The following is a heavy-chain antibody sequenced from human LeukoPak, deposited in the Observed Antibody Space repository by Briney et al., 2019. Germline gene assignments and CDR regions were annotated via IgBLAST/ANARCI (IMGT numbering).Heavy chain of an antibody. CDR2: IYYSGST. V-gene: IGHV4-59*11. Sequence: KPSETLSLTCTVSGGSISSHYWSWIRQPPGKGLEWIGYIYYSGSTNYNPSLKSRVTISVDTSKNQFSLKLSSVTAADTAVYYCARDALGYCSSTSCQEDYWGQGTLVTVSS. J-gene: IGHJ4*02. CDR1: GGSISSHY. CDR3: ARDALGYCSSTSCQEDY. D-gene: IGHD2-2*01.